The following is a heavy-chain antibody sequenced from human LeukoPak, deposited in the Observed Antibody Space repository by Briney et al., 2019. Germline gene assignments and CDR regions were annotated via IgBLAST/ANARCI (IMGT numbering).Heavy chain of an antibody. V-gene: IGHV3-21*01. Sequence: GGSLRLSCAASGFTFCYYSINWVRQAPGKGLEWVSSISPTSTSIYYADAVKGRFTISRDNAKSSLYLQMNSLRAEDTALYYCVRLRMNSGRNGYYYYYNFWGQGVLVTVSS. CDR2: ISPTSTSI. CDR3: VRLRMNSGRNGYYYYYNF. J-gene: IGHJ4*02. CDR1: GFTFCYYS. D-gene: IGHD3-22*01.